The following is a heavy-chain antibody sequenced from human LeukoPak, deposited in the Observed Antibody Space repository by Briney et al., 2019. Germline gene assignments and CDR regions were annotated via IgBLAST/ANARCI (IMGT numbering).Heavy chain of an antibody. Sequence: GGSLRLSCAASGFTVSSNYVSWVRQAPGKGLEWVSVIYSGGSTYYADSVKGRFTISRDNSKNTLYLQMNSLRAEDTAVYYCARFAVHRRLAVAGQFGLDYWGQGTLVTVSS. CDR1: GFTVSSNY. J-gene: IGHJ4*02. V-gene: IGHV3-66*01. CDR2: IYSGGST. CDR3: ARFAVHRRLAVAGQFGLDY. D-gene: IGHD6-19*01.